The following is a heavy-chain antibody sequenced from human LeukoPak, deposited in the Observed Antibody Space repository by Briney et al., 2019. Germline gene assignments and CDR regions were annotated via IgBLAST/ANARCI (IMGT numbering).Heavy chain of an antibody. J-gene: IGHJ4*02. D-gene: IGHD5-12*01. Sequence: PGGSLRLSCAASGFIFSSYGMHWVRQAPGKGLEWVAIIWYDGSNKYYADSVKGRFTISRDNSKNTVYLQMNSLRAEDTAVYYCAREGSGYVYDYWGQGTLVTVSS. CDR2: IWYDGSNK. CDR1: GFIFSSYG. V-gene: IGHV3-33*01. CDR3: AREGSGYVYDY.